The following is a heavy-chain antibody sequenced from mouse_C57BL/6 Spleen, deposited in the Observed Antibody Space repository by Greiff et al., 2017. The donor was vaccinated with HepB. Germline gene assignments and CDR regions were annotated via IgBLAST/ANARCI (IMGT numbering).Heavy chain of an antibody. CDR1: GYSFTGYF. CDR3: ARKGCGSSSFMDY. V-gene: IGHV1-20*01. D-gene: IGHD1-1*01. CDR2: INPYNGDT. Sequence: EVQLQQSGPELVKPGDSVKISCKASGYSFTGYFMNWVMQSHGKSLEWIGRINPYNGDTFYNQKFKGKATLTVDKSSSTAHMELRSLTSEDSSVYYCARKGCGSSSFMDYWGQGTSVTVSS. J-gene: IGHJ4*01.